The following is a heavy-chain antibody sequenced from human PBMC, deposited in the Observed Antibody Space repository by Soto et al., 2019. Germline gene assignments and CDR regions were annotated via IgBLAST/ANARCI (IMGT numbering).Heavy chain of an antibody. D-gene: IGHD6-13*01. J-gene: IGHJ5*02. CDR3: ARGGGNRIEAAGTGDLSHWFDP. V-gene: IGHV4-34*01. CDR2: INHSGST. Sequence: PSETLSLTCAVYGGSFSGYYWSWIRQPPGKGLEWIGEINHSGSTNYNPSLKSRVTISVDTSKNQFSLKLSSVTAADTAVYYCARGGGNRIEAAGTGDLSHWFDPWRQGTLDPVSS. CDR1: GGSFSGYY.